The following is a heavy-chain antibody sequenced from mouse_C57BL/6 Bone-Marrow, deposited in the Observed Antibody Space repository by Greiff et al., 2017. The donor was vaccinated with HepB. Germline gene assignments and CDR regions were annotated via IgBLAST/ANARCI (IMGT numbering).Heavy chain of an antibody. CDR1: GYTFTSYW. V-gene: IGHV1-69*01. CDR2: IDPSDSYT. CDR3: AIFPY. J-gene: IGHJ2*01. Sequence: QVHVKQPGAELVMPGASVKLSCKASGYTFTSYWMHWVKQRPGQGLEWIGEIDPSDSYTNYNQKFKGKSTLTVDKSSSTAYMQLSSLTSEDSAVYYCAIFPYWGQGTTLTVSS.